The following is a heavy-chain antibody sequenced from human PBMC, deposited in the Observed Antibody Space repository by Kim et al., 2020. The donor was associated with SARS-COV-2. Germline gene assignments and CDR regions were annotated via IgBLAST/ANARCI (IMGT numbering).Heavy chain of an antibody. CDR3: ARWRYCSGGSCWDY. V-gene: IGHV1-8*01. D-gene: IGHD2-15*01. Sequence: KFQGRVTMTRNTSISTAYMELSSLRSEDTAVYYCARWRYCSGGSCWDYWGQGTLVTVSS. J-gene: IGHJ4*02.